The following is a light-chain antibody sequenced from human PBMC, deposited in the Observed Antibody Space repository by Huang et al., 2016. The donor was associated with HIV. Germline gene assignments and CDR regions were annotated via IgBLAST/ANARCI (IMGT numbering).Light chain of an antibody. CDR2: SAS. CDR1: QDISNY. J-gene: IGKJ1*01. Sequence: AIRMTQSPSSLSASTGDRVTITCRASQDISNYLAWYQQKQGKAPKVLIHSASTLQSGVPSRFSGSGSGTDFTLTISCLQSDDFATYYCQQYFDYPQTFGQGTNVEIK. CDR3: QQYFDYPQT. V-gene: IGKV1-8*01.